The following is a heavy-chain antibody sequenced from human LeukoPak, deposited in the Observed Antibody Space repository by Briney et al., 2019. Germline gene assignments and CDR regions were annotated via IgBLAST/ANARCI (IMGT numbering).Heavy chain of an antibody. CDR1: GGSISSSSYY. CDR2: IYYSGST. V-gene: IGHV4-39*01. J-gene: IGHJ3*02. D-gene: IGHD6-13*01. Sequence: SETLSLTCTVSGGSISSSSYYWGWIRQPPGKGLEWIGSIYYSGSTYYNPSLKSRVTISVDTSKNQFSLKLSSVTAADTAVYYCARQKFRGSSWYFGAFDIWGQGTMVTVSS. CDR3: ARQKFRGSSWYFGAFDI.